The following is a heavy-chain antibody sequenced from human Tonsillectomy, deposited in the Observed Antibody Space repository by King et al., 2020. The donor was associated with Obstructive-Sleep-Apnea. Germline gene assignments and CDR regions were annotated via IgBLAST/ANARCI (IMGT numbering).Heavy chain of an antibody. D-gene: IGHD6-13*01. Sequence: QLQESGPGLVKPSETLSLTCTVSGGSISSYSWSWIRQPPGMGLEWIGYISYSGSSNSHPSLKSRVTISVDTSKNQFPLKLSSVTAADTAVYYCARAIHSSSWHYYYGLDVWGQGTTVTVSS. CDR3: ARAIHSSSWHYYYGLDV. CDR1: GGSISSYS. V-gene: IGHV4-59*01. J-gene: IGHJ6*02. CDR2: ISYSGSS.